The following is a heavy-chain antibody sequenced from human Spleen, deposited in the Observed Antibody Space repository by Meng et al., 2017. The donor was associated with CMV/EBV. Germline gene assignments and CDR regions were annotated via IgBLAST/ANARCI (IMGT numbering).Heavy chain of an antibody. CDR3: ARDSGAGSYQPYYYGLDV. V-gene: IGHV3-21*01. CDR2: ISSSGTYI. Sequence: GESLKISCAASGFTFNTYNMNWVRQAPGKGLEWVSSISSSGTYIYHADSVRGRFTISRDDAEHSLYLQLSRLRVEDTAVYYCARDSGAGSYQPYYYGLDVWGQGTTVTVSS. D-gene: IGHD3-10*01. J-gene: IGHJ6*02. CDR1: GFTFNTYN.